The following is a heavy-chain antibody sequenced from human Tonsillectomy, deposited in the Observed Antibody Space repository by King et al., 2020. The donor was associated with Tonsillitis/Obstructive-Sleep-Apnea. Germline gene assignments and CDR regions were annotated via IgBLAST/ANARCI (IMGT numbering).Heavy chain of an antibody. CDR1: GGTFSTYA. Sequence: QLVQSGAEVRKPGCSVKVSCMASGGTFSTYAINWVRQAPGQGLEWMGRIIPILDIANYAQRFQGRVTITADKSTSTAYMDLSSLRPDDTAVYYCASGVPAVMNDGCDMWGQGKMVTVSS. D-gene: IGHD2-2*01. V-gene: IGHV1-69*04. J-gene: IGHJ3*02. CDR3: ASGVPAVMNDGCDM. CDR2: IIPILDIA.